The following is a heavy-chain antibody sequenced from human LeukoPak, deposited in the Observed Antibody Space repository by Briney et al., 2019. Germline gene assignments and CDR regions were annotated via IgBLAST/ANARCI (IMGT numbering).Heavy chain of an antibody. CDR3: ALPLRDGDFYFDY. J-gene: IGHJ4*02. CDR1: EFTFSYYW. D-gene: IGHD4-17*01. V-gene: IGHV3-74*01. CDR2: INSDGSST. Sequence: QPGGSLRLSCAASEFTFSYYWMHWVRQAPGKGLVWVSRINSDGSSTNYADSVKGRFTISRDNAKNTLYLQMNSLRAEDTAVYYCALPLRDGDFYFDYWGQGTLVTVSS.